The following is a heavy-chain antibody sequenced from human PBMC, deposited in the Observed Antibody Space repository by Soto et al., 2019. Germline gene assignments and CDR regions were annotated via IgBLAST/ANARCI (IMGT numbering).Heavy chain of an antibody. CDR2: INPSGGST. Sequence: ASVKVSCKASGYTFTSYYMHWVRQAPGQGLEWMGIINPSGGSTSYAQKFQGRVTMTRDTSTSTVYMELSSLRSEDTAVYYCARDLAARPVFYYYYGMDVWRQRTTVTVSS. D-gene: IGHD6-6*01. CDR1: GYTFTSYY. V-gene: IGHV1-46*01. J-gene: IGHJ6*02. CDR3: ARDLAARPVFYYYYGMDV.